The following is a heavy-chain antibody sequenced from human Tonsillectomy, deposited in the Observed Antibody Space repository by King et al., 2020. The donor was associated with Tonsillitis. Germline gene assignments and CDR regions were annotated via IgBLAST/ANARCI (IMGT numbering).Heavy chain of an antibody. V-gene: IGHV5-51*03. J-gene: IGHJ3*02. CDR3: ARGRRSGSYTDAFDI. Sequence: QLVQSGAEVKKPGESLNISCKGSGYSFTNYWIGWVRQMPGKGLEWMGLIYPGDSDTRYSPSFQGQVTISADKSITTAYLQWSRLRASDTAMYYCARGRRSGSYTDAFDIWGQGTVVTVSS. CDR2: IYPGDSDT. CDR1: GYSFTNYW. D-gene: IGHD1-26*01.